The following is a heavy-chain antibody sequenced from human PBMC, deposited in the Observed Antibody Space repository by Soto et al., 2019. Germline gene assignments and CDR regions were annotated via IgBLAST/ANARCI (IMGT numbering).Heavy chain of an antibody. J-gene: IGHJ4*02. CDR1: GASVSSATYY. Sequence: SETLSLTCTVSGASVSSATYYWTWIRQPPGKGLEWIGYFYYSGSTNYNSSLRSRVTISVDTSKNQFSLKLSSVTAADTAVYYCARYHDFGDYGYFDYWGQGILVTV. CDR2: FYYSGST. CDR3: ARYHDFGDYGYFDY. D-gene: IGHD4-17*01. V-gene: IGHV4-61*01.